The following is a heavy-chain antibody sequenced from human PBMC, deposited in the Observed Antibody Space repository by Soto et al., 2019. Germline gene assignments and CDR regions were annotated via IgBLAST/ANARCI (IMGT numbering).Heavy chain of an antibody. V-gene: IGHV3-15*01. CDR1: GFTFSNAW. CDR3: TRDYSNYGRLDY. CDR2: IKSKTDGGTT. D-gene: IGHD4-4*01. J-gene: IGHJ4*02. Sequence: LRLSCAASGFTFSNAWMSWVRQAPGKGLEWVGRIKSKTDGGTTDYAAPVKGRFTISRDDSKNTLYLQMNSLKTEDTAVYYCTRDYSNYGRLDYWGRGTLVTVSS.